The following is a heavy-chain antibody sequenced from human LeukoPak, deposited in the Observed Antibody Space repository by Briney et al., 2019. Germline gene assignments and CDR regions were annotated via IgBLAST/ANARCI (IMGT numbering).Heavy chain of an antibody. J-gene: IGHJ4*02. CDR1: GGSISNYY. Sequence: PSETLSLTGAVSGGSISNYYWSWIPQPAGNGLEWIGRIYTSGSTNYNPSLKSRVTMSVDTSKNQFSLKLNSVTAADTAVYYCAREQGTGTSSRYFDYWGQGTLVTVSS. D-gene: IGHD1-1*01. V-gene: IGHV4-4*07. CDR3: AREQGTGTSSRYFDY. CDR2: IYTSGST.